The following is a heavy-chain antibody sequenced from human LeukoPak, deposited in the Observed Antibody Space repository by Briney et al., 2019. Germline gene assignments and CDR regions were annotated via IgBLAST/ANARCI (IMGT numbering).Heavy chain of an antibody. D-gene: IGHD2-15*01. V-gene: IGHV1-18*01. CDR1: GYTFTNYG. Sequence: GASVKVSCKASGYTFTNYGISWVRQAPGHGLEWMGWVSAYGDNTNYVQKVQGRVTMTTDTSTSTAYMELRSLRSDDTAVYYCARDCIGCHGFDHWGQGTLVTVSS. CDR2: VSAYGDNT. CDR3: ARDCIGCHGFDH. J-gene: IGHJ4*02.